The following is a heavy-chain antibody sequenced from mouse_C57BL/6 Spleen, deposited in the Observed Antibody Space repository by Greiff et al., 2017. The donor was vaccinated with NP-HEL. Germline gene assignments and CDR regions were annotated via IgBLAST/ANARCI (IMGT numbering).Heavy chain of an antibody. D-gene: IGHD2-3*01. CDR3: ARGSMMVTTWFAY. CDR2: ISDGGSYT. Sequence: EVKLVESGGGLVKPGGSLKLSCAASGFTFSSYAMSWVRQTPEKRLEWVATISDGGSYTYYPDNVKGRFTITRDNAKNNLYLQMSHLKSEDTAMYYCARGSMMVTTWFAYWGQGTLVTVSA. V-gene: IGHV5-4*03. CDR1: GFTFSSYA. J-gene: IGHJ3*01.